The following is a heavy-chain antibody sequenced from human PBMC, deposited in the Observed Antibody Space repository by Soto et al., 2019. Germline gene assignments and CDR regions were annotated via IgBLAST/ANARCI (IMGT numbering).Heavy chain of an antibody. CDR1: GFTFSSYS. Sequence: GGSLRLSCGASGFTFSSYSMDWVRQLPGKGLEWVGRTRNKANSYTTEYAPSVKGRFTISRHDSEDSMYLQMNSLKTEDTAVYYCARDTGGSYDFWGQGALVTVSS. CDR3: ARDTGGSYDF. CDR2: TRNKANSYTT. D-gene: IGHD1-26*01. J-gene: IGHJ4*02. V-gene: IGHV3-72*01.